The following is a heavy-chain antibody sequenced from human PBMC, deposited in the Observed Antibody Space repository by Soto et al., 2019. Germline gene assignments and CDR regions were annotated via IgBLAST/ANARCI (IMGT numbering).Heavy chain of an antibody. Sequence: PSETLSLTCTVCGGSFNSGGYYWSWIRQHPGKGLEWLGYIDHSGYTFYNPSLQSRIILSMDTSKNQFSLKLSSATAADTAVYFCARKQAGFFYGIDYWGQGTLVTVSS. CDR1: GGSFNSGGYY. CDR3: ARKQAGFFYGIDY. V-gene: IGHV4-31*03. D-gene: IGHD3-3*01. CDR2: IDHSGYT. J-gene: IGHJ4*02.